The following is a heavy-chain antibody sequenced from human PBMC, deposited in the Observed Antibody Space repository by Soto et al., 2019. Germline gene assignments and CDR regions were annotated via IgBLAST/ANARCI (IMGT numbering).Heavy chain of an antibody. V-gene: IGHV1-69*02. CDR3: ASSYGSGYRAFDY. CDR2: INPILSMS. Sequence: QVQLVQSGAEVKRPGSSVKVSCKASGDTFTFYSINWVRQAPGLGLWWMGRINPILSMSNYAQRFQGRVTITADKTTSAPYLELRSLRSEDTAIYYCASSYGSGYRAFDYWGQGALVTVSS. CDR1: GDTFTFYS. D-gene: IGHD3-10*01. J-gene: IGHJ4*02.